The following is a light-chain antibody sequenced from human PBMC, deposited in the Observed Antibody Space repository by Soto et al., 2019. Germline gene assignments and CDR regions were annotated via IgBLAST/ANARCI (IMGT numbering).Light chain of an antibody. CDR1: QSVSSNY. CDR2: GAS. V-gene: IGKV3-20*01. CDR3: QQYDTSPRT. J-gene: IGKJ1*01. Sequence: EIVLTQSPGTLSLSPGERATLSCRASQSVSSNYLAWYRQKRGQAPRLLIYGASSRATGIPTRFSGSGSGTDFTLTISRLEPEDFAVYYCQQYDTSPRTFGQGTKVEI.